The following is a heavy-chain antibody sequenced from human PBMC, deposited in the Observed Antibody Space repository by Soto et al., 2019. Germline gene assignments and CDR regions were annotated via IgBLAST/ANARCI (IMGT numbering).Heavy chain of an antibody. CDR1: GYTFTSYY. CDR2: INPSGGST. D-gene: IGHD3-10*01. V-gene: IGHV1-46*03. Sequence: QVQLVQSGAEVKKPGASVKVSCKASGYTFTSYYMHWVRQAPGQGLEWMGIINPSGGSTSYAQKFQGRVTMTRDTSTSTVYMELSSLRSEDTAVYYCASLSLPMVRGVTPDYWGQGTLVTVSS. CDR3: ASLSLPMVRGVTPDY. J-gene: IGHJ4*02.